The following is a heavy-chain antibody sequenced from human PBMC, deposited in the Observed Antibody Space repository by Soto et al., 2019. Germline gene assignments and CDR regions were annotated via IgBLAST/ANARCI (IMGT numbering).Heavy chain of an antibody. CDR1: GYTFISYG. J-gene: IGHJ4*02. D-gene: IGHD6-13*01. V-gene: IGHV1-18*01. CDR2: ISAYNGKT. CDR3: AGAGFSTRWLGIFAKGVPGVENDH. Sequence: QVQLVQSGAEVKKTGASVEVSCKASGYTFISYGISWVRQAPGQGLEWMGWISAYNGKTNYAQKFQGRVTMTTDTSTSAVYMELRSLRSYDTAVYYCAGAGFSTRWLGIFAKGVPGVENDHWGQGTLVTVSS.